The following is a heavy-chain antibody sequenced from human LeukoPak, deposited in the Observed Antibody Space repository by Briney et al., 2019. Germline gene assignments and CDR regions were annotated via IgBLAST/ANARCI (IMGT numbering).Heavy chain of an antibody. CDR2: IFHDGVT. Sequence: SETLSLTCAVSGASVGGNHWSWIRQSPEKGLEWIGNIFHDGVTDYNPSFKSRVTMLPDTSKNQFSLRLTSVTAADTAVYYCATTTLLAPDGRAEYFQHWGQGTLVIVSS. CDR1: GASVGGNH. V-gene: IGHV4-59*02. D-gene: IGHD3-3*01. CDR3: ATTTLLAPDGRAEYFQH. J-gene: IGHJ1*01.